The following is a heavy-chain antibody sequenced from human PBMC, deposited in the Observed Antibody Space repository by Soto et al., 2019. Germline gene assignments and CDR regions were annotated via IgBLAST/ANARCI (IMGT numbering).Heavy chain of an antibody. J-gene: IGHJ5*01. CDR3: AKVTLTGYSTFDS. V-gene: IGHV3-23*01. CDR2: ISAGVT. D-gene: IGHD3-9*01. CDR1: GFICSNYA. Sequence: PGGSLRLSCAASGFICSNYAMSWVRQAPGKGLEWVSGISAGVTYYADSVKGRFTISRDNSKNTLYLQMNSLRAEDTAVYYCAKVTLTGYSTFDSWGPGTLVTVSS.